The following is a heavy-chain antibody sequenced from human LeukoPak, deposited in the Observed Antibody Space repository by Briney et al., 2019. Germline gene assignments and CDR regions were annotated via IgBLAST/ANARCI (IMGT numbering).Heavy chain of an antibody. D-gene: IGHD2-15*01. J-gene: IGHJ3*02. CDR2: INPSGGST. V-gene: IGHV1-46*01. CDR3: ARDPRVTWEVAANDAFDI. CDR1: GYTFTSYY. Sequence: ASVKVSCKASGYTFTSYYMHWVRQAPGQGLEWMGIINPSGGSTSYAQKFQGRVTMTRDTSTSTVYMELSSLRSEDTAVYYCARDPRVTWEVAANDAFDIWGQGTMVTVSS.